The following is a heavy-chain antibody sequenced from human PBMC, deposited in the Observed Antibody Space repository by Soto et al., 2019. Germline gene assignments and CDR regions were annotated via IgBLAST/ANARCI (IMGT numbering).Heavy chain of an antibody. D-gene: IGHD3-22*01. Sequence: QVQLVQSGAEVKKPGSSVKVSCKASGGTFSSYTISWVRQAPGQGLEWMGRIIPILGIANYAQKFQGRVTLTSDXXTSTAYMELSSLRSEDTAVYYCARANYYDSSGYQHWGQGTLVTVSS. V-gene: IGHV1-69*02. J-gene: IGHJ4*02. CDR2: IIPILGIA. CDR1: GGTFSSYT. CDR3: ARANYYDSSGYQH.